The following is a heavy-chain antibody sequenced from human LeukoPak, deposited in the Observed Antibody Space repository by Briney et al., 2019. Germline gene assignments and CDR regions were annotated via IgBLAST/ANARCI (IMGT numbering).Heavy chain of an antibody. CDR3: AHSHEIAVAPYYFDY. D-gene: IGHD6-19*01. CDR1: GFSLSTSGVG. V-gene: IGHV2-5*02. Sequence: SGPTLVKPTQTLTLTCTFSGFSLSTSGVGVGWIRQPPGKALEWLALIYWDDDKRYSPSLKSRLTTTKDTSKNQVVLTMTNMDPVDTATYYCAHSHEIAVAPYYFDYWGQGTLVTVSS. CDR2: IYWDDDK. J-gene: IGHJ4*02.